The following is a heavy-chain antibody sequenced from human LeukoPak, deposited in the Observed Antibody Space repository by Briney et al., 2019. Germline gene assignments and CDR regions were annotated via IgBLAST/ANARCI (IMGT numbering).Heavy chain of an antibody. CDR1: GFTFSSYS. Sequence: GGSLRLSCAASGFTFSSYSMNWVRQAPGKGLEWVSYISSSSSTIYYADPVKGRFTISRDNAKNSLYLQMNSLRAEDRAVYYCARDRAAAGTGPMGYWGQGTLVTVSS. J-gene: IGHJ4*02. CDR2: ISSSSSTI. V-gene: IGHV3-48*04. D-gene: IGHD6-13*01. CDR3: ARDRAAAGTGPMGY.